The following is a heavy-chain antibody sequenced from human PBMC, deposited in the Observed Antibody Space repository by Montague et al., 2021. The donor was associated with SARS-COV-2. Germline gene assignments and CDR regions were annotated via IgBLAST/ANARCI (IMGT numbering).Heavy chain of an antibody. D-gene: IGHD6-13*01. CDR3: ARGPHSSSWHYYYYYGMDV. J-gene: IGHJ6*02. CDR2: INHSGSA. V-gene: IGHV4-34*01. CDR1: GGSFSGYY. Sequence: SETLSLTCAVYGGSFSGYYWSWIRQPPGKGLEWIGEINHSGSANYNPSLKGRVTISVDTSKNQFSLKLSSVTAADTAVYYCARGPHSSSWHYYYYYGMDVWGQGTTVTVSS.